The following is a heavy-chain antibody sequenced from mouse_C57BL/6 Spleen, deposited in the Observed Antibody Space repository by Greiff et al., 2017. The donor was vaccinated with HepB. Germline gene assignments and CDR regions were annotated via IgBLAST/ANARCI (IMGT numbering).Heavy chain of an antibody. CDR2: IDPENGGN. Sequence: QVHVKQSGAELVRPGASVTLSCKASGYTFTDYEMHWVKQTPVHGLEWIGAIDPENGGNAYNQKFKGKAILTADKSSSTAYMELRSLTSEDSAVYYCTIHLASITTVVATPFDYWVQGTTLTVSS. V-gene: IGHV1-15*01. CDR1: GYTFTDYE. CDR3: TIHLASITTVVATPFDY. D-gene: IGHD1-1*01. J-gene: IGHJ2*01.